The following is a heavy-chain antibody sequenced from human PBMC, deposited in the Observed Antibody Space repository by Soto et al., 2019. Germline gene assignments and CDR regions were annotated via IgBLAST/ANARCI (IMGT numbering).Heavy chain of an antibody. CDR1: GFTFSSYW. CDR2: IKQDGSEK. CDR3: ARARRGWGSFPIFDY. J-gene: IGHJ4*02. Sequence: GGSLRLSCAASGFTFSSYWMSWVRQAPGKGLEWVANIKQDGSEKYYVDSVKGRFTISRDNAKNSLYLQMNSLRAEDPAVYYCARARRGWGSFPIFDYWGQGTLVTVSS. V-gene: IGHV3-7*04. D-gene: IGHD2-21*01.